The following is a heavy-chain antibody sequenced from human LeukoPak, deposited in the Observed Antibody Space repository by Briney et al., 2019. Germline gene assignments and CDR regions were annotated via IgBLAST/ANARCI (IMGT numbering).Heavy chain of an antibody. CDR2: ISGSGGST. J-gene: IGHJ4*02. Sequence: PGGSLRLSCAASGFTFSSYAMSWVRQAPGKGLEWVSAISGSGGSTYYADSVKGRFTISRDNSKNTLYLQMNSLRAEDTAVYYCASPLSGYCSSTSCFPFDYWGQGTLVTVSS. D-gene: IGHD2-2*01. V-gene: IGHV3-23*01. CDR1: GFTFSSYA. CDR3: ASPLSGYCSSTSCFPFDY.